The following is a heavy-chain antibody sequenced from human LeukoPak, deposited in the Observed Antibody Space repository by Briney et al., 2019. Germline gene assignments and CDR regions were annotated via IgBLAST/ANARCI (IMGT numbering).Heavy chain of an antibody. Sequence: GGSLRLSCVASGLTIGSRYMNWVRQAPGKGLEWVSALYLAGNTYYADSVKGRFTISRDNSKNTLYLQMNSLRAEDTAVYYCAKALTTKQGYYYYYGMDVWGQGTTVTVSS. CDR3: AKALTTKQGYYYYYGMDV. CDR1: GLTIGSRY. CDR2: LYLAGNT. J-gene: IGHJ6*02. V-gene: IGHV3-53*01. D-gene: IGHD4/OR15-4a*01.